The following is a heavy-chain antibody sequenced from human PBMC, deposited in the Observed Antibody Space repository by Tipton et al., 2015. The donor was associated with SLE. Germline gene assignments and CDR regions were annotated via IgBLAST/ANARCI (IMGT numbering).Heavy chain of an antibody. D-gene: IGHD2-2*01. CDR2: IYHSGST. Sequence: TLSLTCAVSGGSISSGGYSWSWIRQPPGKGLEWIGYIYHSGSTYYNPSLKSRVTISVDRSKNQFSLKLSSVTAADTAVYYCARYCSSTSCNSQYYFDYWGQGTLVTFSS. V-gene: IGHV4-30-2*01. CDR3: ARYCSSTSCNSQYYFDY. CDR1: GGSISSGGYS. J-gene: IGHJ4*02.